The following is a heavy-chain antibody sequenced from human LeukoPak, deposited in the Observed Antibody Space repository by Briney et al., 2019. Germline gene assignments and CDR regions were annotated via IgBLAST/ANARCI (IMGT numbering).Heavy chain of an antibody. CDR2: IYTSGST. CDR1: GGSISSYY. Sequence: SETLSLTCTVSGGSISSYYWSWIRQPAGKGLEWIGRIYTSGSTNYNPSLKSRVTMSVDTSKNQFSLKLSSVTAADTAVYHCASLNFIAAEDYWGQGTLVTVSS. J-gene: IGHJ4*02. V-gene: IGHV4-4*07. CDR3: ASLNFIAAEDY. D-gene: IGHD6-13*01.